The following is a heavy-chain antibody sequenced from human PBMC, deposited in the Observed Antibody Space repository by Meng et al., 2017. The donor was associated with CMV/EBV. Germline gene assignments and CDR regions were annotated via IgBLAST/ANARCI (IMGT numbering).Heavy chain of an antibody. J-gene: IGHJ5*02. Sequence: SETLSLTCTVSGGSISSYYWSWIWQPPGKGLEWIGYSYYSGSTNYNPSLKSRVTISVDTSKNQFSLKLSSVTAADTAVYYCARLAAISYLSLGWFDPWGQGTLVTVSS. D-gene: IGHD2-2*02. CDR3: ARLAAISYLSLGWFDP. V-gene: IGHV4-59*01. CDR2: SYYSGST. CDR1: GGSISSYY.